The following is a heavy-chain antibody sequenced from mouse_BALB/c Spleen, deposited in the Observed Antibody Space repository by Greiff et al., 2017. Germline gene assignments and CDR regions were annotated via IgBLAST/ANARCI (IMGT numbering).Heavy chain of an antibody. CDR3: ARQEGQVSYAMDY. Sequence: EVQLVESGAELVKPGASVKLSCTASGFNIKDTYMHWVKQRPEQGLEWIGRIDPANGNTKYDPKFQGKATITADTSSNTAYLQLSSLTSEDTAVYYCARQEGQVSYAMDYWGQGTSVTVSS. D-gene: IGHD3-3*01. CDR2: IDPANGNT. V-gene: IGHV14-3*02. CDR1: GFNIKDTY. J-gene: IGHJ4*01.